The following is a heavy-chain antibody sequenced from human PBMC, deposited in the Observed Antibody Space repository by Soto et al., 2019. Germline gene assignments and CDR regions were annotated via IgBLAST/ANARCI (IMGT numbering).Heavy chain of an antibody. Sequence: GGSLRLSCASSGFTFSSYWMHWVRQAPGKGLVWVSRINSDGSSTSYADSVKGRFTISRDNAKNTLYLQMNSLRAEDTAVYYCARPVMGVVPAAPESWFDPWGQGTLVTVSS. CDR1: GFTFSSYW. D-gene: IGHD2-2*01. J-gene: IGHJ5*02. CDR3: ARPVMGVVPAAPESWFDP. CDR2: INSDGSST. V-gene: IGHV3-74*01.